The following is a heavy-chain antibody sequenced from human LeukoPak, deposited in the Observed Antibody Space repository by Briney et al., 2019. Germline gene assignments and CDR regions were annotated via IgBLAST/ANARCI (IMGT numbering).Heavy chain of an antibody. J-gene: IGHJ4*02. CDR2: IKQDGSEK. CDR3: ASQGYSNYDRGRGHDC. V-gene: IGHV3-7*01. Sequence: PGGSLRLSCAASGFTFSSHWMSWVRQAPGKGLEWVANIKQDGSEKYYVDSVKGRFTISRDNAKNSLYLQMNRLRAEDTAVYYCASQGYSNYDRGRGHDCWGQGTLVTVSS. CDR1: GFTFSSHW. D-gene: IGHD4-11*01.